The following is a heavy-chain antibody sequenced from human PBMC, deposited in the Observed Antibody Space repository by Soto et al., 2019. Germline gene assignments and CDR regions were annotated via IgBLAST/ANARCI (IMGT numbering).Heavy chain of an antibody. D-gene: IGHD3-3*01. J-gene: IGHJ6*02. CDR2: IYYSGST. CDR1: GGSISSYY. CDR3: ARDRVDHGMDV. Sequence: KPSETLSLTCTVSGGSISSYYWSWIRQPPGKGLEWIGYIYYSGSTNYNPSLKSRVTISVDTSKNQFSLKLSSVTAADTAVYYCARDRVDHGMDVWGQGTTVTVSS. V-gene: IGHV4-59*01.